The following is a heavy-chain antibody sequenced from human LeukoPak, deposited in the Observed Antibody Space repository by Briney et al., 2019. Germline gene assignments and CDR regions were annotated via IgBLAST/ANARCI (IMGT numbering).Heavy chain of an antibody. CDR1: GGTSSGYA. Sequence: GASVNASCEASGGTSSGYAISWVRQAPGQGLEWMGRIIPILGIANYAQKFQGRVTITADKSTSTAYMELSSLRSEDTAVYYCARLIHTLVSNYWGQGTLVTVSS. J-gene: IGHJ4*02. D-gene: IGHD4-23*01. CDR2: IIPILGIA. CDR3: ARLIHTLVSNY. V-gene: IGHV1-69*04.